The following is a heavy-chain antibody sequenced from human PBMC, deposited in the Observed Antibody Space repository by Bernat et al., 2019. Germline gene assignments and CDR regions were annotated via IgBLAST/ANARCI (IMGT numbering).Heavy chain of an antibody. CDR1: GGSISSSNW. CDR3: ARGPRYCSSTSCYSHYYYYGMDV. Sequence: QVQLQESGPGLVKPSGTLSLTCAVSGGSISSSNWWSWVRQPPGKGLEWIGEIYHSGSTNYNPSLKSRVTISVDKSKNQFSLKLGSVTAADTAVYYCARGPRYCSSTSCYSHYYYYGMDVWGQGTTVTVSS. V-gene: IGHV4-4*02. J-gene: IGHJ6*02. D-gene: IGHD2-2*02. CDR2: IYHSGST.